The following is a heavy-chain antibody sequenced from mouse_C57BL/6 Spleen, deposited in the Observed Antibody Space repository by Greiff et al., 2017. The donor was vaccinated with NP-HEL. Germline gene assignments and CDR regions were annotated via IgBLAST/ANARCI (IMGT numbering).Heavy chain of an antibody. D-gene: IGHD1-1*02. J-gene: IGHJ4*01. CDR2: IDPSDSYT. Sequence: VQLQQPGAELVMPGASVKLSCKASGYTFTSYWMHWVKQRPGQGLEWIGEIDPSDSYTNYNQKFKGKSTLTVDKSSSTAYMQLSSLTSEDSAVYYCARGSYGYAMDYWGQGTSVTVSS. CDR3: ARGSYGYAMDY. CDR1: GYTFTSYW. V-gene: IGHV1-69*01.